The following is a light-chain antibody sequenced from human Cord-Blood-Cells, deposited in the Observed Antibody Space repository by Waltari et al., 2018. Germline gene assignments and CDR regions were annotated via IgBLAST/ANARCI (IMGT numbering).Light chain of an antibody. CDR2: YVS. V-gene: IGLV2-11*01. CDR3: CSYAGSYTFV. Sequence: QPALTQPRSVSGSPGQSVTIPCTGTSSDVGGYNSVSWYQQHQGKAPKLIIYYVSKRPSGVPDRFSGSKSGNTASLTISGLQAEDEADYYCCSYAGSYTFVFGTGTKVTVL. J-gene: IGLJ1*01. CDR1: SSDVGGYNS.